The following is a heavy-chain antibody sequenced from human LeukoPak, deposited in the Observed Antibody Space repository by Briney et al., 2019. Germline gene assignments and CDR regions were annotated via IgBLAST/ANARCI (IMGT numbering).Heavy chain of an antibody. CDR2: INPSGGST. CDR3: ARGGYYDSSGYYSQFDP. D-gene: IGHD3-22*01. V-gene: IGHV1-46*01. J-gene: IGHJ5*02. CDR1: GYTFTSYY. Sequence: ASVKVSCKASGYTFTSYYMHWVRQAPGQGLEWMGIINPSGGSTSYAQKFQGRVTMTRDTSTSTVYMELSSLRSEDTAVYYCARGGYYDSSGYYSQFDPWGQGTLVTVSS.